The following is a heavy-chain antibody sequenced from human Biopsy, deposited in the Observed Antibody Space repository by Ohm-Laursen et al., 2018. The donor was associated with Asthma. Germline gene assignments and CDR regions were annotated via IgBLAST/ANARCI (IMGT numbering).Heavy chain of an antibody. Sequence: SSVTVSCQAPGGTFSNFAISWARQAPGQGLEWLGGNMTVFGTTNYAPKFHGRVTITADESTSTAYMEVTSLRSEDPAIYYCARCQVGYSSGWSLLLKKIYYSGMDVWGQGTAVTVSS. D-gene: IGHD6-19*01. CDR2: NMTVFGTT. J-gene: IGHJ6*02. CDR3: ARCQVGYSSGWSLLLKKIYYSGMDV. V-gene: IGHV1-69*01. CDR1: GGTFSNFA.